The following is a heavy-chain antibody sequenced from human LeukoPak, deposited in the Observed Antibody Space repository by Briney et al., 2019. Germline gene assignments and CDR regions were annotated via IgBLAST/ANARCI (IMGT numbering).Heavy chain of an antibody. Sequence: SETLSLTCTVSGGSISSGTYYWNWIRQPAGKGLEWIGRIHTSGHIDYNPSLKSRVTISADTSKNQFSLKLNSMTTADTAVYYCTRGAGWLIDYWGQGTLVTVSS. D-gene: IGHD3-16*01. V-gene: IGHV4-61*02. CDR2: IHTSGHI. CDR3: TRGAGWLIDY. J-gene: IGHJ4*02. CDR1: GGSISSGTYY.